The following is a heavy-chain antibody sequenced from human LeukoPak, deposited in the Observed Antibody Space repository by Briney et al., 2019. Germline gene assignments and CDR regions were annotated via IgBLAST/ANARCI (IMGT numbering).Heavy chain of an antibody. CDR3: ASGPLISYNSSTYPPFDY. Sequence: GGSLRLSCAASGFTFSTYAMNWVRQAPGKGLEWVSSISHTGNYIYYSDSVKGRFTISRDNAKNSLYLQMNSLRAEDTAVYYCASGPLISYNSSTYPPFDYWGQGTLVTVSS. CDR2: ISHTGNYI. V-gene: IGHV3-21*01. CDR1: GFTFSTYA. D-gene: IGHD6-6*01. J-gene: IGHJ4*02.